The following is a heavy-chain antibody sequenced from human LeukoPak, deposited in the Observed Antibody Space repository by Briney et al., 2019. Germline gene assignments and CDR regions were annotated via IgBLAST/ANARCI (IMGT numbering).Heavy chain of an antibody. CDR1: GYTLTELS. J-gene: IGHJ4*02. CDR2: FDPEDGET. D-gene: IGHD6-19*01. V-gene: IGHV1-24*01. Sequence: ASVKVSCKVSGYTLTELSMHWVRQAPGKGLEWMGGFDPEDGETIYAQKLQGRVTMTTDTSTSTAYMELRSLRSDDTAVYYCARVGTLRSGWYGGYWGQGTLVTVSS. CDR3: ARVGTLRSGWYGGY.